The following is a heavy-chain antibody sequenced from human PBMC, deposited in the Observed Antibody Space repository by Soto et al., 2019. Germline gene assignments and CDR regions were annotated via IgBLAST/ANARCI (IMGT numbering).Heavy chain of an antibody. Sequence: AASVKVSCKASGYTFTSYDINWVRQATGQRLEWMGWMNPKSGNTGYAQKFQGRVTMTRNTSISTAYMELSSLRSEDTAVYYCASGGGWNDFYYYYYMDVWGKGTTVTVSS. CDR1: GYTFTSYD. J-gene: IGHJ6*03. V-gene: IGHV1-8*01. CDR2: MNPKSGNT. CDR3: ASGGGWNDFYYYYYMDV. D-gene: IGHD1-1*01.